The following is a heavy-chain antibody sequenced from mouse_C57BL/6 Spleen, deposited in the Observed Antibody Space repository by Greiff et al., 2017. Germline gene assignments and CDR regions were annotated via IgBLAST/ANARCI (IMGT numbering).Heavy chain of an antibody. CDR3: ARRGYDGYYFDD. J-gene: IGHJ2*01. CDR2: IYPGDGDT. Sequence: QVQLQQSGAELVKPGASVKISCKASGYAFSSYWMNWVKQRPGKGLEWIGQIYPGDGDTNYNGKFKGKATLTADKSSSTAYMQLSSLTSEDSAVYFCARRGYDGYYFDDWGQGTTLTVSS. CDR1: GYAFSSYW. V-gene: IGHV1-80*01. D-gene: IGHD2-2*01.